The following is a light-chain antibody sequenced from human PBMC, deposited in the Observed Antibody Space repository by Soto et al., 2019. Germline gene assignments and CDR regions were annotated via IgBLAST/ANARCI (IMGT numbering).Light chain of an antibody. CDR1: QSVSSY. CDR2: DAS. V-gene: IGKV3-11*01. CDR3: QQRSSWPPIT. J-gene: IGKJ5*01. Sequence: EIVLTQSQCTLPLSPGERSTLSCISSQSVSSYLAWYQQKPGQAPRLLIYDASNRATGIPARFSGSGSGTDFTLTISSLEPEDFAVYFCQQRSSWPPITFGQGTRLEIK.